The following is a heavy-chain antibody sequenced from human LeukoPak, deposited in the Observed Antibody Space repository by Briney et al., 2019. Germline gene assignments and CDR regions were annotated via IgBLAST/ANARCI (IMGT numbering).Heavy chain of an antibody. Sequence: SVKVSCKASGGTFSSYAISWVRQAPGQGLEWMGRIIPILGIANYAQKFQGRVTITADKSTSTAYMELSSLRSEDTAVYYCAGSMLQQLSMAPLDYWGQGTLVTVSS. D-gene: IGHD6-13*01. CDR3: AGSMLQQLSMAPLDY. J-gene: IGHJ4*02. V-gene: IGHV1-69*04. CDR2: IIPILGIA. CDR1: GGTFSSYA.